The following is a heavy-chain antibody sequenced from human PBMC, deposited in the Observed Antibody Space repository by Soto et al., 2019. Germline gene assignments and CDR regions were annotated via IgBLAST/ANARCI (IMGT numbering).Heavy chain of an antibody. J-gene: IGHJ5*02. Sequence: ASVKVSCKASGYTFINFDISWVRQAAGQGPEWLGWMNPGSGKTGYASKFQGRVAMTRDASTGTSHLELSSLTSDDTAVYYCARMESFGTLNWLDPWGQGPQVTVYS. CDR3: ARMESFGTLNWLDP. CDR1: GYTFINFD. CDR2: MNPGSGKT. D-gene: IGHD3-16*01. V-gene: IGHV1-8*02.